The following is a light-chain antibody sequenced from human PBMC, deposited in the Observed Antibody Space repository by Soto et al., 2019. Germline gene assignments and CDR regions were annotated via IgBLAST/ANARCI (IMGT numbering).Light chain of an antibody. Sequence: EIVMTQSPASLSVSPGDGATLSCRASQSVASNVAWYQQKPGQGPRLLIHGASTRAVGVPARFSGSGSGTDFTLPISILQSEDFAVYYCQQYHNWPPQYTFGQGTKLQIK. CDR3: QQYHNWPPQYT. J-gene: IGKJ2*01. CDR1: QSVASN. V-gene: IGKV3-15*01. CDR2: GAS.